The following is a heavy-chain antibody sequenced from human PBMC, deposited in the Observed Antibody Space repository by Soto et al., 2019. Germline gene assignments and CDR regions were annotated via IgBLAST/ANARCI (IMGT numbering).Heavy chain of an antibody. CDR2: ISAYNGNT. CDR3: ARDQFTSTYYYGSGATNYYYYGMDV. V-gene: IGHV1-18*01. CDR1: GYTFTSYG. J-gene: IGHJ6*02. Sequence: VASVKVSCKASGYTFTSYGISWVRQAPGQGLEWMGWISAYNGNTNYAQKLQGRVTMTTDTSTSTAYMELRSLRSDDTAVYYCARDQFTSTYYYGSGATNYYYYGMDVWGQGTTVTVSS. D-gene: IGHD3-10*01.